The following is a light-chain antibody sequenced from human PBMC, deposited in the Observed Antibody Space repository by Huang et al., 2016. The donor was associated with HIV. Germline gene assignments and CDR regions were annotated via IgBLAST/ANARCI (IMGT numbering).Light chain of an antibody. Sequence: IQLTQSPPSISASVGDSVTFTCRASQDIPTFLAWYQQKPGKAPQLLISGASTLQNEVPSRFRGSGSGTDFTLTISSLQPEDIATYYCQQLTTYPITFGPGTRLEIK. V-gene: IGKV1-9*01. CDR2: GAS. J-gene: IGKJ5*01. CDR3: QQLTTYPIT. CDR1: QDIPTF.